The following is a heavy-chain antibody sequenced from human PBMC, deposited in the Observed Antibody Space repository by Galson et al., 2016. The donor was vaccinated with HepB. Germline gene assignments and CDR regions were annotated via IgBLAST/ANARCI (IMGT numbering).Heavy chain of an antibody. D-gene: IGHD2-2*01. CDR3: ARRTPSYARYWFDP. V-gene: IGHV5-10-1*01. J-gene: IGHJ5*02. Sequence: QSGAEVKKPGESLRISCKASGYIFTNYWISWVRQMPGKGPEWMGRIDPSDSYTNYSPSFHGHVTISADKSISTAYLQWSSLKASDTAMYYCARRTPSYARYWFDPWGQGTLVIVSS. CDR1: GYIFTNYW. CDR2: IDPSDSYT.